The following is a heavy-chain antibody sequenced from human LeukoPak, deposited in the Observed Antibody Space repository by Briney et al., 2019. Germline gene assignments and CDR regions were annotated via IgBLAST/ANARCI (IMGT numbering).Heavy chain of an antibody. V-gene: IGHV4-34*01. J-gene: IGHJ4*02. CDR1: GGSFSGYY. Sequence: PSETLSLTCTVYGGSFSGYYWSWIRQPPGKGLEWIGEINHSGSTNYNPSLKSRVTISVDTSKNQFSLKLSSVTAADTAVYYCARRRDTAMSLFGYWGQGTLVTVSS. CDR3: ARRRDTAMSLFGY. D-gene: IGHD5-18*01. CDR2: INHSGST.